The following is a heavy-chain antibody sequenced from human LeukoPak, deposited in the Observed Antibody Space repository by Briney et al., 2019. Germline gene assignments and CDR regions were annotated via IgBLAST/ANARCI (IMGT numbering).Heavy chain of an antibody. J-gene: IGHJ4*02. Sequence: GGSLRLSCAASGFTFSSYAMSWVRQAPGKGLEWVSAISGNGGSTYYADSVKGRFTISRDNSKNTLYLQMNSLRAEDTAVYYCAKEPNKYYYDSSGGGSFDYWGQGTLVTVSS. V-gene: IGHV3-23*01. D-gene: IGHD3-22*01. CDR3: AKEPNKYYYDSSGGGSFDY. CDR2: ISGNGGST. CDR1: GFTFSSYA.